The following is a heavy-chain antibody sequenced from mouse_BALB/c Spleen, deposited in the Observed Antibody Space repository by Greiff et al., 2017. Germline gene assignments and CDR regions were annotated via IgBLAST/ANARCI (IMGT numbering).Heavy chain of an antibody. CDR3: ARSPYYGKDAMDD. CDR2: ISSGSSTI. V-gene: IGHV5-17*02. D-gene: IGHD2-10*01. Sequence: EVKLMESGGGLVQPGGSRKLSCAASGFTFSSFGMHWVRQAPEKGLEWVAYISSGSSTIYYADTVKGRFTISRDNPKNTLFLQMTSLRSEDTAMYYCARSPYYGKDAMDDWGQGTSVTVSS. CDR1: GFTFSSFG. J-gene: IGHJ4*01.